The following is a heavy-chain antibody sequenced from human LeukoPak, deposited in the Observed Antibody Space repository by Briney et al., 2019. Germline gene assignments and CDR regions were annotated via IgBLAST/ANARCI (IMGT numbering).Heavy chain of an antibody. Sequence: GASLQISCKGSGYSFTSYWIGWVRQLPGKGLEWMGIIYPGDSDTRYSPSFQGQVTVSADKSISTAYLQWSSLKASDTAMYYCARGYCSDGSCYFDYWGQGTLVTVSS. CDR2: IYPGDSDT. J-gene: IGHJ4*02. CDR1: GYSFTSYW. V-gene: IGHV5-51*01. D-gene: IGHD2-15*01. CDR3: ARGYCSDGSCYFDY.